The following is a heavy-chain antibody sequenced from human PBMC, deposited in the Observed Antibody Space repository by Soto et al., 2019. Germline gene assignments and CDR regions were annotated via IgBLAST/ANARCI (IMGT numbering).Heavy chain of an antibody. Sequence: QVQLVQSGAEVKKPGSSVKVSCKVSGGTFSNYAIDWVRLAPGHALEWMGGIVPIFGTTSYTQKFQGRAKTIAHDSTKTAYLEMSCRSTKDTAIDYWRRVVAEAGLYSCVGLQGWGQGAAGTVS. J-gene: IGHJ6*02. CDR2: IVPIFGTT. CDR1: GGTFSNYA. V-gene: IGHV1-69*12. CDR3: RRVVAEAGLYSCVGLQG. D-gene: IGHD6-19*01.